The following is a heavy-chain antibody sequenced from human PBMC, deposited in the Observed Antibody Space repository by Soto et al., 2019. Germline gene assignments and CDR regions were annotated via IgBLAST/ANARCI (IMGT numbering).Heavy chain of an antibody. CDR1: GGSISSGGYY. D-gene: IGHD2-21*01. V-gene: IGHV4-31*03. CDR3: ARMLLSRRSRFLDY. J-gene: IGHJ4*02. Sequence: SETLSLTCTVSGGSISSGGYYWSWIRQHPGKGLEWIGYIYYSGSTYYNPSLKSRVTISVDTSKNQFSLKLSSVTAADTAVYYCARMLLSRRSRFLDYWGQGTLVTVSS. CDR2: IYYSGST.